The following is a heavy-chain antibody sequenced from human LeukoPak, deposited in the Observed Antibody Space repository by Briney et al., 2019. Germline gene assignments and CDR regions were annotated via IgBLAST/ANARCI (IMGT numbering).Heavy chain of an antibody. CDR3: ARTSVDYYDSSGYYLLALWFDP. J-gene: IGHJ5*02. D-gene: IGHD3-22*01. CDR2: INHSGST. CDR1: GGSFSGYY. V-gene: IGHV4-34*01. Sequence: SETLSLTCAVYGGSFSGYYWSWIRQPPGKGLEWIGEINHSGSTNYNPSLKSRVTISVDTSKNQFSLKLSSVTAADTAVYYCARTSVDYYDSSGYYLLALWFDPWGQGTLVTVSS.